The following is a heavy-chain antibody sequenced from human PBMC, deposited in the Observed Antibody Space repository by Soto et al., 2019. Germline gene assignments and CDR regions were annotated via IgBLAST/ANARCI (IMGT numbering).Heavy chain of an antibody. Sequence: QVQLQESGPGLVKPSQTLSLTCTVSGGSISSGGYYWSWIRQHPGQGLEWIGYIYYSGRTAYNPSLKSRVTIAVVSSKNQFSLKLCSVPDADTAVYYCARGNDYGDYRVDAFDRWGQGTMVTVSS. J-gene: IGHJ3*01. V-gene: IGHV4-31*03. CDR3: ARGNDYGDYRVDAFDR. CDR2: IYYSGRT. CDR1: GGSISSGGYY. D-gene: IGHD4-17*01.